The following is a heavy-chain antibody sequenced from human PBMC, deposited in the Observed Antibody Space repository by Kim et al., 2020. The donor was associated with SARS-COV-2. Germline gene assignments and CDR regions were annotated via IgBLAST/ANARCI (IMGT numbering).Heavy chain of an antibody. J-gene: IGHJ4*02. CDR2: T. Sequence: TYDKPSVTGRVTVSLDTSKNTFSLRLPTVTAADTAFYYCARHLGGSSFDVWGQGTLVTVSS. D-gene: IGHD3-10*01. CDR3: ARHLGGSSFDV. V-gene: IGHV4-39*01.